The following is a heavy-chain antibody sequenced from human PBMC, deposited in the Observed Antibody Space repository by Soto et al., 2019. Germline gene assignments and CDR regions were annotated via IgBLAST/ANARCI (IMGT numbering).Heavy chain of an antibody. D-gene: IGHD4-17*01. CDR2: IYYSGST. Sequence: SETLSLTCTVSGGSISSYYWSWIRQPPGKGLEWIGYIYYSGSTNYNPSLKSRVTISVDTSKNQFSLKLSSVTAADTAVYYCAGHDYGDPYAKLGYFDYWGQGTLVTVSS. CDR1: GGSISSYY. V-gene: IGHV4-59*01. J-gene: IGHJ4*02. CDR3: AGHDYGDPYAKLGYFDY.